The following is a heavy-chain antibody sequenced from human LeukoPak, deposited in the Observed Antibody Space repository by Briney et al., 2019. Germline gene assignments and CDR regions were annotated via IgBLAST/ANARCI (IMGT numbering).Heavy chain of an antibody. Sequence: SQTLSLTCVISGDSVSSNSAGWNWIRQSPSRGLEWLGRTHYTSKWYNDYATSVQSRITINPDTSKSQFSLQLNSVTPEDTAVYYCARERDGSFDIWGQGTVVTVSS. D-gene: IGHD5-24*01. V-gene: IGHV6-1*01. CDR2: THYTSKWYN. CDR3: ARERDGSFDI. CDR1: GDSVSSNSAG. J-gene: IGHJ3*02.